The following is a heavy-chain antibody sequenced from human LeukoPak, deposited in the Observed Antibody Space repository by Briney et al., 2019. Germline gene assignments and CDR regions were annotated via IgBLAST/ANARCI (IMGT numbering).Heavy chain of an antibody. J-gene: IGHJ4*02. Sequence: PSETLSLTCTVSGGSISSYYWSWIRQPPGKGLEWIGYIYYSGSTNYNPSLKSRVTISVDTSKNQFSLKLSSVTAADTAVYYCARLLAYDFWSGYYLNGRGYSDYWGQGTLVTVSS. CDR1: GGSISSYY. CDR2: IYYSGST. D-gene: IGHD3-3*01. CDR3: ARLLAYDFWSGYYLNGRGYSDY. V-gene: IGHV4-59*08.